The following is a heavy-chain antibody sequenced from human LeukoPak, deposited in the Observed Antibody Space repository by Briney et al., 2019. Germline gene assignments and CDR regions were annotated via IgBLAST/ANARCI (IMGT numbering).Heavy chain of an antibody. CDR1: GYTFTSYG. CDR2: ISAYNGNT. Sequence: ASVTVSCTASGYTFTSYGISWVRQAPGQGLEWMGWISAYNGNTNYAQKFQGRVTMTRNTSISTAYMELSSLRSEDTAVYYCARGRSRRITIFGVVPDAFDIWGQGTMVTVSS. D-gene: IGHD3-3*01. J-gene: IGHJ3*02. CDR3: ARGRSRRITIFGVVPDAFDI. V-gene: IGHV1-18*01.